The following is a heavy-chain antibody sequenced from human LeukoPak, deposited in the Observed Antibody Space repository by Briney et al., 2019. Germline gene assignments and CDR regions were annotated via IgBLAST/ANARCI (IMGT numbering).Heavy chain of an antibody. CDR3: ARSVITMIVAEFDY. CDR2: IYYSGST. CDR1: GGSISSSSYY. D-gene: IGHD3-22*01. Sequence: SETLSLTCTVSGGSISSSSYYWGWIRQPPGTGLEWIGSIYYSGSTYYNPSLKSRVTISVDTSKNQFSLKLSSVTAADTAVYYCARSVITMIVAEFDYWGQGTLVTVSS. V-gene: IGHV4-39*01. J-gene: IGHJ4*02.